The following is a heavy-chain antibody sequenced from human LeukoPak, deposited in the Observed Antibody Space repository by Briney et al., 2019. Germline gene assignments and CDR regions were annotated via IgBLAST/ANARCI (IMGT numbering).Heavy chain of an antibody. CDR2: IKGDGSYK. D-gene: IGHD3-22*01. CDR1: GFTFSNYW. CDR3: ATSADSSGND. V-gene: IGHV3-7*03. Sequence: PGGSLRLSCAASGFTFSNYWMSWVRQVPGKGLEWVANIKGDGSYKYYVDSVKGRFTISRDNAKSSVYLQMNTLRAEDTAVYYCATSADSSGNDWGQGTLVTVSS. J-gene: IGHJ4*02.